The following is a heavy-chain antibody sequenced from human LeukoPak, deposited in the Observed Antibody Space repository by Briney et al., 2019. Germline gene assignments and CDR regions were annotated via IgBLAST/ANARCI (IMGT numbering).Heavy chain of an antibody. V-gene: IGHV6-1*01. J-gene: IGHJ3*02. CDR1: GDSVSFNSDV. Sequence: SQNLSLTCAISGDSVSFNSDVWNWIRQSPSRGLEWLGRAYYRSKWLYDYAVSVKSRLSITPDTPKNQFSLQLKSVTPEDTAVYYCVRDANWGLDALDIWGQGTMVTVSS. D-gene: IGHD7-27*01. CDR3: VRDANWGLDALDI. CDR2: AYYRSKWLY.